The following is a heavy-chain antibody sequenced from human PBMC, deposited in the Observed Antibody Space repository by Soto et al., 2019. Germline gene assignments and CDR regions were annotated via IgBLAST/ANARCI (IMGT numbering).Heavy chain of an antibody. Sequence: GGSLRLSCAASGFTFSSYSMHWVRQAPGKGLEWVAVISYDGSNKYYADSVKGRFTISRDNSKNTLYLQMNSLRAEDTAVYYCSKDRRGSYSRSLDNWGQGTLVTVSS. CDR1: GFTFSSYS. CDR3: SKDRRGSYSRSLDN. J-gene: IGHJ4*02. D-gene: IGHD1-26*01. CDR2: ISYDGSNK. V-gene: IGHV3-30*18.